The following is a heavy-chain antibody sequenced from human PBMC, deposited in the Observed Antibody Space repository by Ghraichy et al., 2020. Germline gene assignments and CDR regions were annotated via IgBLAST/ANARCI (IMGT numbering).Heavy chain of an antibody. CDR2: ISGSGGST. CDR3: AKDYVGYSGYDYLLYYYYGMDV. D-gene: IGHD5-12*01. J-gene: IGHJ6*02. Sequence: LSLTCAASGFTFSSYAMSWVRQAPGKGLEWVSAISGSGGSTYYADSVKGRFTISRDNSKNTLYLQMNSLRAEDTAVYYCAKDYVGYSGYDYLLYYYYGMDVWGQGTTVTVSS. CDR1: GFTFSSYA. V-gene: IGHV3-23*01.